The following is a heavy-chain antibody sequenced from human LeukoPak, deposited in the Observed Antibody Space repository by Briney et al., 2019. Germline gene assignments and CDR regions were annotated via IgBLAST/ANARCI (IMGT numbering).Heavy chain of an antibody. CDR1: GYTFTSYA. CDR3: ARERTRITIFGVVQPLDY. Sequence: GASVKVSCKASGYTFTSYAMHWVRQAPGQRLEWMGWINAGNGNTKYSQKFQGRVTITRDTSASTAYMELSSLRSEDTAVYYCARERTRITIFGVVQPLDYWGQGTLVTVSS. V-gene: IGHV1-3*01. CDR2: INAGNGNT. D-gene: IGHD3-3*01. J-gene: IGHJ4*02.